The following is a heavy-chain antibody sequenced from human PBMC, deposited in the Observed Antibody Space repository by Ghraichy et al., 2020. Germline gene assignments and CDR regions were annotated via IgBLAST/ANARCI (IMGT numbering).Heavy chain of an antibody. D-gene: IGHD2-8*01. CDR3: ARGHGVSH. J-gene: IGHJ4*02. CDR2: IKSDGSR. Sequence: GSLRLSCAASGFSVSDYFMQWVRQVPGEGLVWVSLIKSDGSRSYADSVKGRFTISRDNAKNTLDLQMNSLRAEDTGVYYCARGHGVSHWGQGTLVTVSS. CDR1: GFSVSDYF. V-gene: IGHV3-74*01.